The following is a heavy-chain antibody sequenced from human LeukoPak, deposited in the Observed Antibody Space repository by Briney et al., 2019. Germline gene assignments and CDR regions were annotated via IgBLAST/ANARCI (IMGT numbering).Heavy chain of an antibody. D-gene: IGHD3-22*01. V-gene: IGHV1-18*01. CDR1: GYTFTSYG. CDR2: ISAYNGNT. CDR3: ARDGLQSSDYYDSSSYYLDY. Sequence: ASVKVSCKASGYTFTSYGISWVRQAPGQGLEWMGWISAYNGNTNYAQKLQGRVTMTTDTSTSTAYMELRSLRSDDTAVYYCARDGLQSSDYYDSSSYYLDYWGQGTLVTVSS. J-gene: IGHJ4*02.